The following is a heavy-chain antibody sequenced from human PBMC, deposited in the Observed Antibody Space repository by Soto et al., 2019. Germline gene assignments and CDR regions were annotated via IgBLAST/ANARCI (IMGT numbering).Heavy chain of an antibody. Sequence: QVQLQESGPRLVKPSQTLSLTCTVSGASISGGDYYWTWLRQPPGKGLKWIGSIYYTGNTYSNPSPESRLSPSVDPSNNQFALTLTAVTAPATAIYCSARATYDSSTYYLDYWGQGTVVTVSS. V-gene: IGHV4-30-4*01. CDR1: GASISGGDYY. CDR2: IYYTGNT. J-gene: IGHJ4*02. CDR3: ARATYDSSTYYLDY. D-gene: IGHD3-22*01.